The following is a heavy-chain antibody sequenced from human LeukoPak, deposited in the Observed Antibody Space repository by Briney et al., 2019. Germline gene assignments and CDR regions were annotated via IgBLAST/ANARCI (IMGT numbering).Heavy chain of an antibody. V-gene: IGHV3-30-3*01. J-gene: IGHJ4*02. CDR1: GFTFSSYA. CDR2: ISYDGSNK. Sequence: PGRSLRLSCAASGFTFSSYAMHWVRQAPGKGLEWVAAISYDGSNKYYADSVKGRFTISRDNSKNTLYLQMNSLRAEDTAVYYCARVLRAGDRIAAAGRELIYWGQGTLVTVSS. D-gene: IGHD6-13*01. CDR3: ARVLRAGDRIAAAGRELIY.